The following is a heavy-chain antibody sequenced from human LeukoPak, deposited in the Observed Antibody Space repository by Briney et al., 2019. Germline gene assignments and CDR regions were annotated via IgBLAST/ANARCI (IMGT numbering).Heavy chain of an antibody. CDR1: GYTFTSYG. Sequence: ASVKVSCKASGYTFTSYGISWVRQAPGQGLEWMGWISAYNGNTNYAQKLQGRVTMTTDTSTSTAYMELRSLRSDDTAVYYCEYSSSSLYYYMDVWGKGTTVTVSS. CDR2: ISAYNGNT. J-gene: IGHJ6*03. CDR3: EYSSSSLYYYMDV. V-gene: IGHV1-18*01. D-gene: IGHD6-6*01.